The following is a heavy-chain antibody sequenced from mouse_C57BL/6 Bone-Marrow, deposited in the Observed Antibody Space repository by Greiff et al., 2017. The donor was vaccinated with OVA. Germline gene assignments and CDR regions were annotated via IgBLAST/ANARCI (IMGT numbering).Heavy chain of an antibody. Sequence: QVQLQQPGAELVMPGASVKLSCKASGYTFTSYWMHWVKQRPGQGLEWIGEIDPSDSYTNYNQKFKGKSTLTVDKSSSTAYMQLSSLTSEDSAVYYGAKDSSGFWVAYWGQGTLVTVSA. J-gene: IGHJ3*01. CDR3: AKDSSGFWVAY. D-gene: IGHD3-2*02. CDR1: GYTFTSYW. CDR2: IDPSDSYT. V-gene: IGHV1-69*01.